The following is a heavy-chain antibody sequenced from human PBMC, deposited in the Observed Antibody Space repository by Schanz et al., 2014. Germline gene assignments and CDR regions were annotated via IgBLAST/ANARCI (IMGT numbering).Heavy chain of an antibody. J-gene: IGHJ4*02. V-gene: IGHV1-18*01. CDR2: ISVYTGNT. CDR3: ARGIGGYGANNYFDY. CDR1: GYTFTTYA. Sequence: QVQLVQSGAEVKKPGASVRVSCKASGYTFTTYAMSWVRQAPGQGLEWLGWISVYTGNTKYGQKVQGRVTMTADTSTNTAYMELRSLRSDDTAVYYCARGIGGYGANNYFDYWGQGTLVTVSS. D-gene: IGHD5-12*01.